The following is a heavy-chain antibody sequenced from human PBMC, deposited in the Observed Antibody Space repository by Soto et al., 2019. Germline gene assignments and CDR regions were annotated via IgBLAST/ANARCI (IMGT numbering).Heavy chain of an antibody. CDR1: GGSISSYY. Sequence: QVQLQESGPGLVKPSETLSLTCTVSGGSISSYYWSWIRQPPGKGLEWIGYIYYSGSTNYNPSLKSRVTISVDTSKNQFSLKLSSVTVADTAVYYCARPSYSSLYGMDVWGQGTTVTVSS. CDR2: IYYSGST. D-gene: IGHD6-6*01. J-gene: IGHJ6*02. V-gene: IGHV4-59*01. CDR3: ARPSYSSLYGMDV.